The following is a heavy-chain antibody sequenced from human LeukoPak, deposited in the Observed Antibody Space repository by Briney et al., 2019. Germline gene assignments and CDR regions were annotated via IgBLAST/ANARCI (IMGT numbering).Heavy chain of an antibody. Sequence: PGGSLRLSCAASGFTFKSYAMNWVRQAPGKGLEYVSVIYSGGGTYYADSVKGRFSISRDNSKSTLYLQMNSLRAEDTAVYYCARLVTGTTVVNSGWFDPWGQGTLVTVSS. V-gene: IGHV3-66*04. J-gene: IGHJ5*02. CDR1: GFTFKSYA. CDR3: ARLVTGTTVVNSGWFDP. CDR2: IYSGGGT. D-gene: IGHD4-23*01.